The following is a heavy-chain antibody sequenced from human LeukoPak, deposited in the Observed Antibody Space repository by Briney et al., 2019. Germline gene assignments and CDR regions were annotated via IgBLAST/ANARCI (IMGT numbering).Heavy chain of an antibody. CDR1: LYTFTSYG. D-gene: IGHD6-13*01. J-gene: IGHJ4*02. V-gene: IGHV1-18*04. Sequence: ASVKGSCKASLYTFTSYGISWVRQAPGQGLEWMGWISAYNGNTNYAQKLQGRVTMTTDTSTSTAYMELRSLRSDDTAVYYCARRVAAAGTWDYWGQGTLVTVSS. CDR3: ARRVAAAGTWDY. CDR2: ISAYNGNT.